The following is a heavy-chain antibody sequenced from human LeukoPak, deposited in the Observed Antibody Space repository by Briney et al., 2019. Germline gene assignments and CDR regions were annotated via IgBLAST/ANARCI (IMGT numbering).Heavy chain of an antibody. J-gene: IGHJ4*02. D-gene: IGHD4-23*01. CDR3: ARQTVVNPNFDY. V-gene: IGHV4-39*01. CDR1: GGSISSSRYY. Sequence: SETLSLTCTVSGGSISSSRYYWGWIRQPPGKGLEWIGSIYYSGSTYYNPSLKSRVTISVDTSKNQFSLKLSSVTAADTAVYYCARQTVVNPNFDYWGQGTLVTVSS. CDR2: IYYSGST.